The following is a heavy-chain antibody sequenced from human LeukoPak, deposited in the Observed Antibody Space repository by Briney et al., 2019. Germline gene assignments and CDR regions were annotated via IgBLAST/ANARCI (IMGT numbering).Heavy chain of an antibody. CDR2: IIPIFGTA. D-gene: IGHD2-15*01. Sequence: GASVKVSCKASGGTFSSYAISWVRQAPGQGLEWMGGIIPIFGTANYAQKFQGRVTITADESTSTAYMELSSLRSEDTVVYYCARGGDIVVVVAATHYYYYGMDVWGQGTTVTVSS. CDR1: GGTFSSYA. J-gene: IGHJ6*02. CDR3: ARGGDIVVVVAATHYYYYGMDV. V-gene: IGHV1-69*13.